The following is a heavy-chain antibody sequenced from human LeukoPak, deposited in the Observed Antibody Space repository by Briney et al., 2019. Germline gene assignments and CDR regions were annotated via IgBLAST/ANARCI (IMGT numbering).Heavy chain of an antibody. CDR3: AAHHGGGYNISDY. CDR1: GFTFTSSA. D-gene: IGHD5-24*01. V-gene: IGHV1-58*02. J-gene: IGHJ4*02. CDR2: IVVGSGNT. Sequence: EASVKVSCKASGFTFTSSAMQWVRQARGQLLESIGWIVVGSGNTNCAQKFQERVTITRDMSTSTAYMELSSLRSEDTAVYYCAAHHGGGYNISDYWGQGTLVTVSS.